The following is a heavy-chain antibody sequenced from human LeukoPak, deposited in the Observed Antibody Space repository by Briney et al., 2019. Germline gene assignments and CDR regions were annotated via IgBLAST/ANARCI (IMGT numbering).Heavy chain of an antibody. CDR3: AKDQGVSTRPDY. V-gene: IGHV3-30*02. D-gene: IGHD2-8*01. Sequence: PGGSLRLSCAASGFTFNSYGMHWVRQAPGKGLEWVTFIRNDGNNKYYAESVKGRFTISRDNSKNTLYLQMSSLRAEDTAVYYCAKDQGVSTRPDYWGQGTLVTVSS. CDR1: GFTFNSYG. J-gene: IGHJ4*02. CDR2: IRNDGNNK.